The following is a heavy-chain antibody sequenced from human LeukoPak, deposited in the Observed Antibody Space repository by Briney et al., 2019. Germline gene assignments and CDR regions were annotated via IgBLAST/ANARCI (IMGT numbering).Heavy chain of an antibody. V-gene: IGHV4-59*01. CDR2: IYYSGST. CDR1: GGSISSYY. D-gene: IGHD3-22*01. CDR3: ARELYDSSGYYWGFDY. Sequence: SETLSLTCTVSGGSISSYYWSWIRQPPGKGLEWIGYIYYSGSTNYNPSLKSRVTISVDTSKNQFSLKLSSVTAADTAVYYCARELYDSSGYYWGFDYWGRGTLVTVSS. J-gene: IGHJ4*02.